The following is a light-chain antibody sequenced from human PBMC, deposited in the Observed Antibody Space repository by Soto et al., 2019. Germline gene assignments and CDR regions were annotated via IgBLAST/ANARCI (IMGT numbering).Light chain of an antibody. J-gene: IGKJ4*01. Sequence: EIVLTQSPATLSLSPGQRATLSCRASQSVTSYLAWYQQKPGQAPRLLIYDASNRATDIPGRFSGSGSGTDFTLTISSLEPEDFAVYYCQQRSNRPLTFGGGTKVEIK. CDR2: DAS. V-gene: IGKV3-11*01. CDR1: QSVTSY. CDR3: QQRSNRPLT.